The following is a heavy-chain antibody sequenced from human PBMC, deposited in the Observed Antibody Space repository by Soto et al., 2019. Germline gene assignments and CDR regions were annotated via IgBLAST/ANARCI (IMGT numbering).Heavy chain of an antibody. J-gene: IGHJ4*02. Sequence: TSETLSLTCTVSGGSISSYYWSWIRQPPGKGLEWIGYIYYSGSTNYNPSLKSRVTISVDTSKNQFSLKLSSVTAADTAVYYCAREFIGYYYDSSGYFDYWGQGTLVTVSS. CDR3: AREFIGYYYDSSGYFDY. CDR1: GGSISSYY. CDR2: IYYSGST. D-gene: IGHD3-22*01. V-gene: IGHV4-59*01.